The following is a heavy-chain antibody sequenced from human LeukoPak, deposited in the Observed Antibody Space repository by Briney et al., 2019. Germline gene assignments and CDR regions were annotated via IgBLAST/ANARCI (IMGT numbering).Heavy chain of an antibody. Sequence: SETLSLTCAVYGGSFSGYYWSWIRQPPGKGLEWIGEINHSGSTNYNPSLKSRVTISVDTSKNQFSLKLSSVTAADTAVYYCARLPSSSPMTGGYYFDYWGQGTLVTVSS. CDR2: INHSGST. J-gene: IGHJ4*02. CDR3: ARLPSSSPMTGGYYFDY. D-gene: IGHD6-13*01. V-gene: IGHV4-34*01. CDR1: GGSFSGYY.